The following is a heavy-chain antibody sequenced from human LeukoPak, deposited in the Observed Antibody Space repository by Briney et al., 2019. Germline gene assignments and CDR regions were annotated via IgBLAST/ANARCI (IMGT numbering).Heavy chain of an antibody. CDR2: INHSGST. Sequence: SETLSLTCAVSGYSISSGYYWSWIRQPPGKGLEWIGEINHSGSTNYNPSLKSRVTISVDTSKNQFSLKLSSVTAADTAVYYCARGLGVVTWRVVGQFDYWGQGTLVTVSS. V-gene: IGHV4-34*01. D-gene: IGHD3-3*01. CDR3: ARGLGVVTWRVVGQFDY. J-gene: IGHJ4*02. CDR1: GYSISSGYY.